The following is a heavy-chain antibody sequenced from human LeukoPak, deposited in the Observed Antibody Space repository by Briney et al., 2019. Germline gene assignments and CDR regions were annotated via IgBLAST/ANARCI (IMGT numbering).Heavy chain of an antibody. CDR2: ISDSGGSK. CDR3: AKAGMTRFDY. D-gene: IGHD1-20*01. CDR1: GFTFSSYA. V-gene: IGHV3-23*01. Sequence: GGSLRLSCAVSGFTFSSYAMSWVRQAPGKGLEWVSYISDSGGSKYYADSVKGRFTISRDNSKNTLYLQMNSLRVEDTAVYYCAKAGMTRFDYWGQGIMVTVSS. J-gene: IGHJ4*02.